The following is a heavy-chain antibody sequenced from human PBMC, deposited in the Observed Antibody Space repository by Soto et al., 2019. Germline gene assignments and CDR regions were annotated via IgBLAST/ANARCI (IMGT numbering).Heavy chain of an antibody. D-gene: IGHD5-18*01. CDR3: ARIPVDTSMIYWLDP. J-gene: IGHJ5*02. V-gene: IGHV4-61*08. CDR1: GGSVSSGDYY. Sequence: SETLSLTCTVSGGSVSSGDYYWSWIRQPPGKGLEWIGYIYYSGNTNYNPSLKSRVIISVDTSKNLFSLKLTSVTAADTAVYYCARIPVDTSMIYWLDPWGQGTLLTVSS. CDR2: IYYSGNT.